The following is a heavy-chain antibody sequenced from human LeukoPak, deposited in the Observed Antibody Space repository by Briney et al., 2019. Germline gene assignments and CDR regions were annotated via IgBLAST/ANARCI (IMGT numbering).Heavy chain of an antibody. CDR2: ISYDGSNK. CDR1: GFTFSSYA. V-gene: IGHV3-30-3*01. J-gene: IGHJ3*02. Sequence: GGSLRLSCAASGFTFSSYAMHWVRQAPGKGLEWVAVISYDGSNKYYADSVKGRFTISRDNSKNTLYLQMNSLRAEDTAVYYCARVRYSSSRYDASDIWGQGTMVTVSS. CDR3: ARVRYSSSRYDASDI. D-gene: IGHD6-13*01.